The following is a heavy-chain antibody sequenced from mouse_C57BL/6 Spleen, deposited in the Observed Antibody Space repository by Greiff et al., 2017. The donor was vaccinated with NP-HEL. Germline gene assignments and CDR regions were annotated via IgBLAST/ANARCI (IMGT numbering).Heavy chain of an antibody. V-gene: IGHV1-80*01. J-gene: IGHJ2*01. CDR1: GYAFSSYW. D-gene: IGHD1-1*01. CDR2: IYPGDGDT. CDR3: AREGDYGSSYVSHYFDY. Sequence: QVQLKQSGAELVKPGASVKISCKASGYAFSSYWMNWVKQRPGKGLEWIGQIYPGDGDTNYNGKFKGKATLTADKSSSTAYMQLSSLTSEDSAVYFCAREGDYGSSYVSHYFDYWGQGTTLTVSS.